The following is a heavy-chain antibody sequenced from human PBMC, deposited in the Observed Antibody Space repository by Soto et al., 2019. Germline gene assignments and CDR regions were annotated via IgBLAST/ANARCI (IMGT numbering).Heavy chain of an antibody. Sequence: LRLSCAASGFTFSSYAMSWVRQAPGKGLEWVSAISGSGGSTYYADSVKGRFTISRDNSKNTLYLQMNSLRAEDTAVYYCAKDPPSSHYYDSSGYRDYWGQGNLVTVS. CDR1: GFTFSSYA. CDR3: AKDPPSSHYYDSSGYRDY. V-gene: IGHV3-23*01. CDR2: ISGSGGST. J-gene: IGHJ4*02. D-gene: IGHD3-22*01.